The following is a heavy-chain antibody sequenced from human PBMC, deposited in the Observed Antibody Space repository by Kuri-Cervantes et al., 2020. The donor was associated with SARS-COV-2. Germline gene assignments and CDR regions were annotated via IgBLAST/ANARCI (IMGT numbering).Heavy chain of an antibody. D-gene: IGHD3-10*01. V-gene: IGHV1-69*11. CDR3: ARERDYYGSGYI. CDR1: GGTFSSYA. J-gene: IGHJ3*02. CDR2: IIPILGTA. Sequence: SVKVSCKASGGTFSSYAISWVRQAPGQGLEWMGRIIPILGTANYAQKSQGRVTITMDESTSTAYMELSSLRYEDTAVYYCARERDYYGSGYIWGQGTTVTVSS.